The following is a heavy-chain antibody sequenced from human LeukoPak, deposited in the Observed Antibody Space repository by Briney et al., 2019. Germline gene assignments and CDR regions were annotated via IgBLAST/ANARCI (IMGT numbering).Heavy chain of an antibody. D-gene: IGHD3-3*01. Sequence: SETLSLTCTVSGGSLSSGDYHWSWIRQPPGKGLEWIGYIYYSGSTYYNPSLKSRVTISVDTSKNQFSLKLSSVTAADTAVYYCARESGHYYDFWSGYPYFDYWGQGTLVTVSS. CDR3: ARESGHYYDFWSGYPYFDY. CDR2: IYYSGST. CDR1: GGSLSSGDYH. V-gene: IGHV4-30-4*08. J-gene: IGHJ4*02.